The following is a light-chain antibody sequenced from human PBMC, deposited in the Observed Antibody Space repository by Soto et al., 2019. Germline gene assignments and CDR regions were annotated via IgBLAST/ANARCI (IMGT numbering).Light chain of an antibody. CDR3: SSYAGSNKLGV. V-gene: IGLV2-8*01. CDR2: EVS. CDR1: SSDVGGYNY. J-gene: IGLJ3*02. Sequence: ALTQPPSASGSRGQSVTISCTGTSSDVGGYNYVSWYQQHPGKAPKLMSYEVSKRPSGVPDRFSGSKSGNTASLTVSGLQPEDEADYYCSSYAGSNKLGVFGGGTQLTVL.